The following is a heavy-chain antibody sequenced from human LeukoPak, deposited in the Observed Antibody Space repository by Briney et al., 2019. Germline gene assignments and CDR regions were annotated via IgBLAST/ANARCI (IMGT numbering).Heavy chain of an antibody. CDR2: IDGRSTEI. CDR3: ARRGYYDCSGYDY. V-gene: IGHV3-21*01. CDR1: GFTFSNHA. D-gene: IGHD3-22*01. Sequence: GGSLRLSCAASGFTFSNHAMNWVRQAPGQGLEWVSSIDGRSTEIYYADSVKGRFTISRGNAKNSLYLQMHSLRAEDTAVYYCARRGYYDCSGYDYWGQGTLVTVSS. J-gene: IGHJ4*02.